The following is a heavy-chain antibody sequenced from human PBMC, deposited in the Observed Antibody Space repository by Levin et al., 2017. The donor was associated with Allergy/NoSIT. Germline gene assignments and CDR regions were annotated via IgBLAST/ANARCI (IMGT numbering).Heavy chain of an antibody. CDR1: GGSFSGYY. CDR3: ARGGIAAAGTVEDY. D-gene: IGHD6-13*01. CDR2: INHSGST. V-gene: IGHV4-34*01. Sequence: SQTLSLTCAVYGGSFSGYYWSWIRQPPGKGLEWIGEINHSGSTNYNPSLKSRVTISVDTSKNQFSLKLSSVTAADTAVYYCARGGIAAAGTVEDYWGQGTLVTVSS. J-gene: IGHJ4*02.